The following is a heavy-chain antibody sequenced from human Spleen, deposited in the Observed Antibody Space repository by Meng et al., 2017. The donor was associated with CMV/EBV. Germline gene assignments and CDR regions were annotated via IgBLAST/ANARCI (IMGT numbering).Heavy chain of an antibody. V-gene: IGHV3-74*01. CDR3: AKSHRDPSMDGD. J-gene: IGHJ4*02. CDR1: GFTFSNCW. CDR2: INSDGSGT. Sequence: GESLKISCAASGFTFSNCWMHWVRQAPGKGLVWVSRINSDGSGTSYADSVKGRFTISRDNSKNTVYLQMSSLTAADTAVYYCAKSHRDPSMDGDWGQGTLVTVSS. D-gene: IGHD5-24*01.